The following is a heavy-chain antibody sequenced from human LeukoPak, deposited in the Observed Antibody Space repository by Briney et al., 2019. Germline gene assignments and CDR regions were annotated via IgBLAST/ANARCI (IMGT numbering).Heavy chain of an antibody. CDR3: ARSGNSGIDY. V-gene: IGHV4-59*08. D-gene: IGHD2-21*02. J-gene: IGHJ4*02. Sequence: SETLSLTCTVSAGSIRSYHWNWIRQPPGKGLEWIGYIYYTGSSNYNPSLKSRVTMSVDTSKSQFSLKLSSVTAADTAVYYCARSGNSGIDYWGQGTLVTVSS. CDR2: IYYTGSS. CDR1: AGSIRSYH.